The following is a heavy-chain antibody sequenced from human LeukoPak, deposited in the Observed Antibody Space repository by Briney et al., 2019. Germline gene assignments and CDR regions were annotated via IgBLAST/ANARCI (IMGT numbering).Heavy chain of an antibody. CDR3: VRSLDY. V-gene: IGHV3-23*01. CDR1: GFPFSSYA. Sequence: QAGGSLRLSCAASGFPFSSYAMNWARQAPGKGLEWVSVIAGSDGFTQYADSVKGRFTISRDNSKNTVYLQMNRLRVEDTALYYCVRSLDYWGQGTLVTVSS. CDR2: IAGSDGFT. J-gene: IGHJ4*02.